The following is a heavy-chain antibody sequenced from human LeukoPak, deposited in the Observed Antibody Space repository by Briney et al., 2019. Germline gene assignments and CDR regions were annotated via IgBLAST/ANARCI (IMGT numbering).Heavy chain of an antibody. V-gene: IGHV1-3*04. Sequence: GASVKVSCKTSGYIFTNYGMHWVRQAPRQSLEWMGWINTGNGNTKSSQKFQDRVTLTRDTSASTAYMELNSLSSEDTAVYYCARVPLHDASGCYYPHWGQGTLVTVSS. D-gene: IGHD3-22*01. CDR3: ARVPLHDASGCYYPH. CDR1: GYIFTNYG. J-gene: IGHJ1*01. CDR2: INTGNGNT.